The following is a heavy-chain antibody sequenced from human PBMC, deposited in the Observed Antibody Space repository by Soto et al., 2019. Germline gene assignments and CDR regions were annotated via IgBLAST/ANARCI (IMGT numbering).Heavy chain of an antibody. D-gene: IGHD3-16*01. J-gene: IGHJ4*02. CDR1: GYTFTSYA. CDR2: INAGNGNT. Sequence: QVQLVQSGAEVKKPGASVQVSCKASGYTFTSYAMHWVRQAPGQRLEWMGWINAGNGNTKYSQKLQGRVTITRDTSASTADMELSSLRSEDTAVYYCATSPSNDYVWGSPPDYWGQGTMVTVSS. V-gene: IGHV1-3*01. CDR3: ATSPSNDYVWGSPPDY.